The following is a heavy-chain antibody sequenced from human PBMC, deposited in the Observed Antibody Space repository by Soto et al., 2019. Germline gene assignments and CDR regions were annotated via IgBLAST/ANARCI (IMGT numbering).Heavy chain of an antibody. D-gene: IGHD3-16*02. CDR2: FDPEDGET. V-gene: IGHV1-24*01. CDR3: ATALFTAKVLSYYFDY. CDR1: GYTLTELS. Sequence: ASVKVSCKVSGYTLTELSMHWVRQAPGKGLEWMGGFDPEDGETIYAQKFQGRVTMTEDTSTDTAYMELSSLRSEDTAVYYCATALFTAKVLSYYFDYWGQGTLVTVS. J-gene: IGHJ4*02.